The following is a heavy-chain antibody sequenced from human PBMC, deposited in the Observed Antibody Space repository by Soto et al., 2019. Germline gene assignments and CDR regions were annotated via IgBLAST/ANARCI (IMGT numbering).Heavy chain of an antibody. CDR3: ARMRDGYNPTSSYLDY. CDR1: GFSLSTSGMR. Sequence: SGPTLVNPTQTLTLTCTFSGFSLSTSGMRVSWIRQPPGKALEWLARIDWDDDKFYSTSLKTRLTISKDTSKNQVVLTMTNMDPVDTATYYCARMRDGYNPTSSYLDYWGQGTLVTVSS. D-gene: IGHD5-12*01. CDR2: IDWDDDK. V-gene: IGHV2-70*04. J-gene: IGHJ4*02.